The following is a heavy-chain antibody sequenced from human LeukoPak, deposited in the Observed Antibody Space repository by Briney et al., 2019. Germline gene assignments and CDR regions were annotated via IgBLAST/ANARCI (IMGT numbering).Heavy chain of an antibody. CDR3: ARVGDIDAFDI. CDR1: GFTFSGYS. J-gene: IGHJ3*02. Sequence: GGSLRLSCAGSGFTFSGYSIHWVRQAPGKGLEYVSAISPNGERTFYANSVKGRFSISRDNSKNTLYLQMGSLRAEDMAVYYCARVGDIDAFDIWGQGTMVTVSS. V-gene: IGHV3-64*01. D-gene: IGHD2-15*01. CDR2: ISPNGERT.